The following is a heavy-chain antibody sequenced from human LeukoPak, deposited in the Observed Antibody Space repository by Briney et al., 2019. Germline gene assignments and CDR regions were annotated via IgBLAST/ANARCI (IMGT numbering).Heavy chain of an antibody. J-gene: IGHJ4*02. CDR3: ARVGAPQMNYYDSSGYWCHFDY. CDR2: INHSGST. V-gene: IGHV4-34*01. CDR1: GGSFSGYY. D-gene: IGHD3-22*01. Sequence: SETLSLTCAVYGGSFSGYYWSWIRQPPGKGLEWIGEINHSGSTNYNPSLKSRVTISVDTSKNQFSLKLSSVTAADTAVYYCARVGAPQMNYYDSSGYWCHFDYWGQGTLVTVSS.